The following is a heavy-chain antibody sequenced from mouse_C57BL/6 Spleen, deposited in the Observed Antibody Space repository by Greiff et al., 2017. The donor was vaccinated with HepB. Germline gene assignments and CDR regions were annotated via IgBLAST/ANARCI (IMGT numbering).Heavy chain of an antibody. Sequence: VQLQQSGPELVKPGASVKISCKASGYAFSSSWMNWVKQRPGKGLEWIGRIYPGDGDTNYNGKFKGKATLTADKSSSTADMQLSSLTSEDSAVYFCARSGTYYGGMDYWGQGTSVTVSS. D-gene: IGHD2-10*01. CDR1: GYAFSSSW. V-gene: IGHV1-82*01. CDR3: ARSGTYYGGMDY. CDR2: IYPGDGDT. J-gene: IGHJ4*01.